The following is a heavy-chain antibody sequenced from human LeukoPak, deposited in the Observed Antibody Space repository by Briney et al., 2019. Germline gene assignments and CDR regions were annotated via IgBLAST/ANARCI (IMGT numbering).Heavy chain of an antibody. CDR3: ARDAGGRDDY. J-gene: IGHJ4*02. D-gene: IGHD2-15*01. CDR1: GGSISSYY. Sequence: SETLSLTYTVSGGSISSYYWSWIRQPPGKGLEWIGYIYYSGSTNYNPSLKSRVTISVDTSKNQFSLKLSSVTAADTAVYYCARDAGGRDDYWGQGTLVTVSS. CDR2: IYYSGST. V-gene: IGHV4-59*01.